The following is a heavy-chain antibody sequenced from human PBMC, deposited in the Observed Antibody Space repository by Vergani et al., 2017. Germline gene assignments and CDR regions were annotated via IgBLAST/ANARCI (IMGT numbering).Heavy chain of an antibody. V-gene: IGHV3-23*01. J-gene: IGHJ5*02. CDR1: GFTFSSYA. D-gene: IGHD3-10*01. Sequence: EVQLLESGGGLVQPGGSLRLSCAASGFTFSSYAMSWVRQAPGKGLEWVSAISGSGGSTYYADSVKGRFTISRNNSKNTLYLQMNSLRAEDTAVYYCAKQLSSYEYYGSGSPREYPWGQGTLVTVYS. CDR3: AKQLSSYEYYGSGSPREYP. CDR2: ISGSGGST.